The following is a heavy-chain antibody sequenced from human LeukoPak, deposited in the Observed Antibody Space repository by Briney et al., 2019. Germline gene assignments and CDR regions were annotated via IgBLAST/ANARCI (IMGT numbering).Heavy chain of an antibody. CDR3: ARLGGWYPYFDY. Sequence: PSETLSLTCTVSGGSISSGSYYWSWIRQPAGKGLEWIGRIYTSGSTNYNPSLKSRVTISVDTSKNQFSLRLTSVTAADTAVYYCARLGGWYPYFDYWGQGTLVTVSS. CDR1: GGSISSGSYY. V-gene: IGHV4-61*02. D-gene: IGHD6-19*01. CDR2: IYTSGST. J-gene: IGHJ4*02.